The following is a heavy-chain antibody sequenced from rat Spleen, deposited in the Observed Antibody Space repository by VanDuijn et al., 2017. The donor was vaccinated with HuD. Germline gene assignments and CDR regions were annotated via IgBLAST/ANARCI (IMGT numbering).Heavy chain of an antibody. CDR1: GFTFVDYD. V-gene: IGHV5S13*01. J-gene: IGHJ2*01. CDR2: INTVGDIT. D-gene: IGHD1-11*01. CDR3: TRHGGLRNWFAY. Sequence: EVQLVESGGGLVQPGGSLKLSCAASGFTFVDYDMAWVRQTPTKGLEWIASINTVGDITYYRDSVKGRFTVSRDDAKNTQYLQMDSLRSEDTATYYCTRHGGLRNWFAYWGQGVMVTVSS.